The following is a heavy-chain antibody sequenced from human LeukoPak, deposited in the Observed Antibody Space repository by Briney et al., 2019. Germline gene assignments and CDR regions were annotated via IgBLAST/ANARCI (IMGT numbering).Heavy chain of an antibody. V-gene: IGHV1-69*04. J-gene: IGHJ6*02. CDR1: GGTFSSYA. CDR2: IIPILGIA. Sequence: SVKVSCKASGGTFSSYAISWVRQAPGQGLEWMGRIIPILGIANYAQKFQGRVTITADKSTSTAYMELSSLRSEDTAVYYCASPTVKHCSGGSCYSDYYYYGMDVWGQGTTVTVSS. D-gene: IGHD2-15*01. CDR3: ASPTVKHCSGGSCYSDYYYYGMDV.